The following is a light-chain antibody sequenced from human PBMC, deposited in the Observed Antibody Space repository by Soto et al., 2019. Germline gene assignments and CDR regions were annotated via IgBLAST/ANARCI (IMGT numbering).Light chain of an antibody. CDR3: RQYGTSLGFP. V-gene: IGKV3-20*01. Sequence: EIVFTQSPVTLSLSPGEIATLSCRASQSVSSNFLAWYQEKLGQAPRLLIYGASKRATGITDRFSGSGSGTDFTLTISRLEPEDFAVYYCRQYGTSLGFPVGGGTKVDSK. CDR2: GAS. J-gene: IGKJ4*01. CDR1: QSVSSNF.